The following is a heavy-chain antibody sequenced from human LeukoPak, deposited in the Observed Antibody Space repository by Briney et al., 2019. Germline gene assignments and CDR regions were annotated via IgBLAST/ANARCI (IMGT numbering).Heavy chain of an antibody. CDR2: ISWNSGSI. CDR1: GFTFDDYA. CDR3: ARGEEYSSSWYKRDYFDY. J-gene: IGHJ4*02. D-gene: IGHD6-13*01. Sequence: GGSLRLSCAASGFTFDDYAMHWVRQAPGKGLEWVSGISWNSGSIGYADSVKGRFTISRDNAKNSLYLQMNSLRAEDTAVYYCARGEEYSSSWYKRDYFDYWGQGTLVTVSS. V-gene: IGHV3-9*01.